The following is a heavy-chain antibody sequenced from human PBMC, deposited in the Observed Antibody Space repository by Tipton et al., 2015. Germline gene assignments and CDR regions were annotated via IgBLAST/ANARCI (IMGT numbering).Heavy chain of an antibody. CDR1: GFTFSSSA. CDR2: ISSSGTST. CDR3: AKFPGIVVVTTY. Sequence: SLRLSCAASGFTFSSSAMSWVHQAPGKGLDWVSTISSSGTSTDYADSVKGRFTVSRDNADNTLYLQMNSLRAEDTAVYYCAKFPGIVVVTTYWGQGTLVTVSS. V-gene: IGHV3-23*01. J-gene: IGHJ4*02. D-gene: IGHD2-21*02.